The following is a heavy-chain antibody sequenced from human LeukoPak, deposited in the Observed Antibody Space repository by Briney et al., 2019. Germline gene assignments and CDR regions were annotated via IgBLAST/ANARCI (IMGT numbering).Heavy chain of an antibody. CDR2: IYYSGST. V-gene: IGHV4-59*01. Sequence: ASETLSLTCTVSGGSISSYYWSWIRQPPGKGLEWIGYIYYSGSTNYNPSLKSRVTISVDTSKNQFSLKLSSVTAADTAVYYCARTYSGSYYRYYYYYMDVWGKGTTVTVSS. CDR1: GGSISSYY. CDR3: ARTYSGSYYRYYYYYMDV. J-gene: IGHJ6*03. D-gene: IGHD1-26*01.